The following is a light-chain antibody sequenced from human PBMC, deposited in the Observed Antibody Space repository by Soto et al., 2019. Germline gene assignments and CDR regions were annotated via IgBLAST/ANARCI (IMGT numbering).Light chain of an antibody. Sequence: QSVLTQPASVSGSPGQSIITSCTGSNRDVGTYELVSWYQQHPGRVTKLMIYEGSKLPEGVSNSFSGSKSGGTASLTISVLQAEDEANYYCCSYAASSTLGVFGGGTKVTVL. CDR2: EGS. CDR1: NRDVGTYEL. V-gene: IGLV2-23*01. CDR3: CSYAASSTLGV. J-gene: IGLJ3*02.